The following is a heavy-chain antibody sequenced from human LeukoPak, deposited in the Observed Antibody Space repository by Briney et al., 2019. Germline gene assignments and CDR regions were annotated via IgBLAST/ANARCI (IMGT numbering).Heavy chain of an antibody. Sequence: ASVKVSCKASGYTFTGYYMHWVRQAPGQGLEWVGWINPNSGGTNYAQKFQGRVTMTRDTSISTAYMELSRLRSDDTAVYYCARVPRSLTGDYYWGQGTLVTVSS. CDR2: INPNSGGT. CDR3: ARVPRSLTGDYY. CDR1: GYTFTGYY. D-gene: IGHD7-27*01. V-gene: IGHV1-2*02. J-gene: IGHJ4*02.